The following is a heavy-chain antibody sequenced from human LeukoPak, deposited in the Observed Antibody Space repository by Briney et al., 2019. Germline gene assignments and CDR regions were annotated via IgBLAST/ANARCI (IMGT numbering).Heavy chain of an antibody. CDR1: GFAFSSFA. CDR3: TKELHVAVAVADYYYFYMDV. J-gene: IGHJ6*03. D-gene: IGHD6-19*01. CDR2: TNGGGNTT. Sequence: GGSLRLSCAASGFAFSSFAMGWVRQSPGKGLEWLSTTNGGGNTTFYSDSVKGRFTISRDNCKNTLYLHMDSLRPDDTAMYYCTKELHVAVAVADYYYFYMDVWGRGTAVTVSS. V-gene: IGHV3-23*01.